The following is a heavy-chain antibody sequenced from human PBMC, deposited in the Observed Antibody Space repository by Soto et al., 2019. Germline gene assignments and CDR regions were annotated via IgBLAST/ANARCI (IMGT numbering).Heavy chain of an antibody. CDR2: IYHSGST. V-gene: IGHV4-4*02. D-gene: IGHD3-22*01. J-gene: IGHJ4*02. Sequence: SETLALTCAVSGGSISSSSWWSWVRQPPGKGLEWIGEIYHSGSTNYNPSLKSRVTISVDKSKNQFSLKLSSVTAADTAVYYCARAIQPNHYYDSSGYSFLNWGQGTLVTVSS. CDR1: GGSISSSSW. CDR3: ARAIQPNHYYDSSGYSFLN.